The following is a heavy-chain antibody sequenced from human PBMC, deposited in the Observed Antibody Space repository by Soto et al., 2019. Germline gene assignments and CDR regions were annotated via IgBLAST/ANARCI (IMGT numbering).Heavy chain of an antibody. CDR2: ISWDGGST. J-gene: IGHJ6*02. CDR1: GFTFDDYT. CDR3: AKDMRAVSPVSGSGGMDV. D-gene: IGHD3-3*01. V-gene: IGHV3-43*01. Sequence: SGGSLRLSCAASGFTFDDYTMHWVRQAPGKGLEWVSLISWDGGSTYYADSVKGRFTISRDNSKNSLYLQMNSLRTEDTALYYCAKDMRAVSPVSGSGGMDVWGQGTTVTVSS.